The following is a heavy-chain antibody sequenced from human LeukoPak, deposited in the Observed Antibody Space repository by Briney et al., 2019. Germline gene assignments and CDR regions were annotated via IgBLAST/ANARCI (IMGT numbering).Heavy chain of an antibody. CDR3: ATGDGSGSYIFDY. Sequence: SETLSLTCTVSGGSISSYYWSWIRQPPGKGLEWIGYIYSSGSTSYNPSLKSRVTISVDTSKNQFSLKLSSVTAADTAVYYCATGDGSGSYIFDYWGQGTLVTVSS. J-gene: IGHJ4*02. D-gene: IGHD3-10*01. CDR1: GGSISSYY. CDR2: IYSSGST. V-gene: IGHV4-59*08.